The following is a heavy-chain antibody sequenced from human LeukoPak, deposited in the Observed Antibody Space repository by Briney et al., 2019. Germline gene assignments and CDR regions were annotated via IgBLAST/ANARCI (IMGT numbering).Heavy chain of an antibody. CDR3: AKDSLVATSHFDS. CDR2: ITASGAAT. CDR1: GFTFYNYG. D-gene: IGHD5-12*01. J-gene: IGHJ4*02. V-gene: IGHV3-23*01. Sequence: GGSLRLSCAVSGFTFYNYGMSWVRQAPGKGLEWVSAITASGAATYIADSVKGRFVISRDNSKNTLYLQMNSLRAEDTAVYFCAKDSLVATSHFDSWGRGTLVTVPS.